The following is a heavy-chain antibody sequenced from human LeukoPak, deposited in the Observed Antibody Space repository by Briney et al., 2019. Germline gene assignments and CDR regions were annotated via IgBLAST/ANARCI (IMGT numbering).Heavy chain of an antibody. CDR2: IRLRSGGT. CDR3: RLVTMGDY. Sequence: ASVKVSCKTYGYTFTDYYMHWVRQAPGQELEWMGRIRLRSGGTNYAQKFQGRVTVTRDTSISTVYMELTRLRSDDTAVYYCRLVTMGDYWGQGTLVTVSS. J-gene: IGHJ4*02. V-gene: IGHV1-2*06. D-gene: IGHD4-23*01. CDR1: GYTFTDYY.